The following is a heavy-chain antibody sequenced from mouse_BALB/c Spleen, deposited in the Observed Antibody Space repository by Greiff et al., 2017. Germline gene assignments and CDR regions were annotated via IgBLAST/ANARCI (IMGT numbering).Heavy chain of an antibody. V-gene: IGHV3-6*02. J-gene: IGHJ3*01. D-gene: IGHD2-4*01. Sequence: EVKLVESGPGLVKPSQSLSLTCSVTGYSITSGYYWNWIRQFPGNKLEWMGYISYDGSNNYNPSLKNRISITRDTSKNQFFLKLNSVTTEDTATYYCARVGGLEAWFAYWGQGTLVTVSA. CDR3: ARVGGLEAWFAY. CDR1: GYSITSGYY. CDR2: ISYDGSN.